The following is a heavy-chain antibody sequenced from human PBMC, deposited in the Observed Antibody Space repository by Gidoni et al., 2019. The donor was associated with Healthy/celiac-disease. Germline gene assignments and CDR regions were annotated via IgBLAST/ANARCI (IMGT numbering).Heavy chain of an antibody. CDR1: GFTFSSYS. V-gene: IGHV3-48*01. Sequence: EVQLVESGGGLVQPGGSLRLSCAASGFTFSSYSMNWVRQAPGKGLEWVSYISSSSSTIYYADSVKGRFTISRDNAKNSLYLQMNSLRAEDTAVYYCARGPSAFGGHFYYGMDVWGQGTTVTVSS. J-gene: IGHJ6*02. CDR2: ISSSSSTI. CDR3: ARGPSAFGGHFYYGMDV. D-gene: IGHD3-16*01.